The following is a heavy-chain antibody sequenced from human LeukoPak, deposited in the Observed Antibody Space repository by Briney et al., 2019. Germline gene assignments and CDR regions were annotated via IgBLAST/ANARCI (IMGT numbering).Heavy chain of an antibody. D-gene: IGHD4-17*01. V-gene: IGHV4-39*07. CDR1: GGSISSSSYY. CDR3: ARDYGDYPGDAFDI. CDR2: IYYSGST. Sequence: PSETLSLTCTVSGGSISSSSYYWGWIRQPPGKGLEWIGSIYYSGSTHYNPSLKSRVTVSVDTSKNQFSLKLSSVTAADTAVYYCARDYGDYPGDAFDIWGQGTMVTVSS. J-gene: IGHJ3*02.